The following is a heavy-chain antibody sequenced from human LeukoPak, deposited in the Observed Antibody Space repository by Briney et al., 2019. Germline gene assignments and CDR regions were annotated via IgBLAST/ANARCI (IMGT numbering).Heavy chain of an antibody. J-gene: IGHJ4*02. CDR1: GFTFSSYA. V-gene: IGHV3-23*01. CDR3: AKVVGYYYDSSGYRHFDY. Sequence: GGSLRLSCAASGFTFSSYAMSWVRQAPGKGLEWVSAISGSGGSTYYADSVKGRFTISRDNSKNTLYLQMNSLRAEDTAVYYCAKVVGYYYDSSGYRHFDYWGQGTLVTVSS. CDR2: ISGSGGST. D-gene: IGHD3-22*01.